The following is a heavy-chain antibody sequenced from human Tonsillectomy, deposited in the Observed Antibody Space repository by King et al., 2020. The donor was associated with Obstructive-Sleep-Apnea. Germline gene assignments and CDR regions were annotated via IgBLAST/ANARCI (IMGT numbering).Heavy chain of an antibody. CDR1: GGSISSSSYY. CDR2: IYYSGST. Sequence: QLQESGPGLVKPSETLSLTCTVSGGSISSSSYYWGWIRQPPGKGLEWIGGIYYSGSTNYNPSLKSRVTISVDTSKNQFSLKLSSVTAADTAVYYCARDIVVVVAARNEMGFDYWGQGTLVTVSS. V-gene: IGHV4-39*07. J-gene: IGHJ4*02. CDR3: ARDIVVVVAARNEMGFDY. D-gene: IGHD2-15*01.